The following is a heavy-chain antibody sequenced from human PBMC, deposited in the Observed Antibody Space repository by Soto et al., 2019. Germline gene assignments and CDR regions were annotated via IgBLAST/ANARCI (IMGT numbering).Heavy chain of an antibody. V-gene: IGHV3-30-3*01. CDR2: ISYDGSNK. D-gene: IGHD3-22*01. J-gene: IGHJ4*02. CDR1: GFTFSSYA. Sequence: QVQLVESGGGVVQPGRSLRLSCAASGFTFSSYAMHWVRQAPGKGLEWVAVISYDGSNKYYADSVKGRFTISRDNSKNTLYLQMNSLRAEDTAVYYCARAAYYYDGSGYSGYYFDYWGQGTLVTVSS. CDR3: ARAAYYYDGSGYSGYYFDY.